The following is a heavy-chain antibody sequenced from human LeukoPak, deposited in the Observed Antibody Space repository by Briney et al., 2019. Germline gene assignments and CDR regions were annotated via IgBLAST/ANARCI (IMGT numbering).Heavy chain of an antibody. J-gene: IGHJ5*02. V-gene: IGHV4-59*08. CDR1: GGAISSSY. CDR3: ARLGTGYDSSGYSIGWFDP. D-gene: IGHD3-22*01. CDR2: IYYSGST. Sequence: AETLSLTCTVSGGAISSSYWSWIRQPPGKGLEWIGYIYYSGSTNYNPSLKSRVTISVDTSKNQFSLRLSSVTAADTAVYYCARLGTGYDSSGYSIGWFDPWGQGTLVTVSS.